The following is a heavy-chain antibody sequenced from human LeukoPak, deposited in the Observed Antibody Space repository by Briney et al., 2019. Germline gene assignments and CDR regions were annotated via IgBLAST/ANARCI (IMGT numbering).Heavy chain of an antibody. J-gene: IGHJ3*02. D-gene: IGHD3-10*01. V-gene: IGHV4-39*01. CDR3: ARVGNYYGSGSNAFDI. CDR2: IYYSGST. CDR1: GGSISTNSYY. Sequence: SETLSLTCTVSGGSISTNSYYWGWIRQPPGKGLKWIGSIYYSGSTYYNPSLRSRVTISVNTSKNQFSLKLSSVTATDTAVYYCARVGNYYGSGSNAFDIWGQGTMVTVSS.